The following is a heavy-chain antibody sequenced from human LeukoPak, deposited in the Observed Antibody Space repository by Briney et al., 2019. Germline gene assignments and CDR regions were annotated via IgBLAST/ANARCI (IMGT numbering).Heavy chain of an antibody. Sequence: GGSLRVSCAASGPSGFTFSDRYMGWVSQVPGKGLEWVGRIRNKADSYITHYAASVKGRFTVSRDDSKNSLYLQMNSLKTDDTAVYYCAKLGAPDFDYWGQGSLVTVSS. CDR3: AKLGAPDFDY. V-gene: IGHV3-72*01. CDR2: IRNKADSYIT. J-gene: IGHJ4*02. D-gene: IGHD7-27*01. CDR1: GFTFSDRY.